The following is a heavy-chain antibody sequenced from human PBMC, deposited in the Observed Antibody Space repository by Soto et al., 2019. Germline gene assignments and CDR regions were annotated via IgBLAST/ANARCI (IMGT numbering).Heavy chain of an antibody. CDR2: IKTDGSSP. D-gene: IGHD3-10*01. Sequence: GGSLRHSCAASGFTFNNYWMHWVRQAPGKGLVWVSRIKTDGSSPNYADSVEGRFTISSDNAKNTLYLQMNSLRVEDTAVYYCARDRIAGSGSCDNWGQGTLVTVSS. V-gene: IGHV3-74*01. CDR1: GFTFNNYW. J-gene: IGHJ4*02. CDR3: ARDRIAGSGSCDN.